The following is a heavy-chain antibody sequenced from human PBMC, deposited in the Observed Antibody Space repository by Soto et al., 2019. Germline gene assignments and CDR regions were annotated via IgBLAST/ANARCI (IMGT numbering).Heavy chain of an antibody. CDR2: IIPIFGTA. V-gene: IGHV1-69*13. D-gene: IGHD3-9*01. CDR3: ARDGKVLRYFDWLPGHYGIDV. CDR1: GGTFSSYA. J-gene: IGHJ6*02. Sequence: SVKVSCKASGGTFSSYAISWVRQAPGQGLEWMGGIIPIFGTANYAQKFQGRVTITADESTSTAYMELSSLRSEDTAVYYCARDGKVLRYFDWLPGHYGIDVWGQGTTVTVSS.